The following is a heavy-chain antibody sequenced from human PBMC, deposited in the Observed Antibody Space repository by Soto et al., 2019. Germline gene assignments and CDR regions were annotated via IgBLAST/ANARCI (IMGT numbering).Heavy chain of an antibody. CDR1: EFTFSTYA. D-gene: IGHD6-6*01. CDR3: AKQWVPSITARPPRFDY. CDR2: ISDSGDIT. Sequence: GGSLRLSCAASEFTFSTYAMTWVRQAPGRGLQWVATISDSGDITYYADSVKGRFTISRDNSRNTLYLQMNNLRAEDTALYYCAKQWVPSITARPPRFDYWGRGTLVTVSS. V-gene: IGHV3-23*01. J-gene: IGHJ4*02.